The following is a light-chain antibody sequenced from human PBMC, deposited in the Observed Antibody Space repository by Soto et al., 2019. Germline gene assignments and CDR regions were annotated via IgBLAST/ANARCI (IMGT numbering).Light chain of an antibody. CDR1: SGSVSTNSY. CDR3: LLYLGGGIWV. V-gene: IGLV8-61*01. J-gene: IGLJ3*02. Sequence: QAVVTQEPSLSVSPGGTVTLTCGLSSGSVSTNSYPSWYQQTPGQAPRTLIYSTNIRSSGVSDRFSGSLLGNQAALTITGAQANDECDYYCLLYLGGGIWVFGGGTKLTVL. CDR2: STN.